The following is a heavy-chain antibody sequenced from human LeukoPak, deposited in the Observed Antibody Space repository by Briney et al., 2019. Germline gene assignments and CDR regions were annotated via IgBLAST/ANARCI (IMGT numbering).Heavy chain of an antibody. V-gene: IGHV3-21*01. D-gene: IGHD6-19*01. Sequence: ETLSLTCAVYGGSFSGYYWSWIRQPPGKGLEWVSSISSSSSYVYYADSVKGRFTISRDNAKNSLYLQMNSLRAEDTAVYYCASQPGGGWRDYWGQGTLVTVSS. CDR2: ISSSSSYV. CDR3: ASQPGGGWRDY. J-gene: IGHJ4*02. CDR1: GGSFSGYY.